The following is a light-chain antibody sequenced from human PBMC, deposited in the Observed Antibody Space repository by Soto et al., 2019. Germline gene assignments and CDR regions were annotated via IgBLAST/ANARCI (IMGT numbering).Light chain of an antibody. V-gene: IGKV1-39*01. CDR1: QSINIF. Sequence: DIQMTQSPSSLSASVGDRVTIACRASQSINIFLNWYQQKPGKAPKLLIYGASSLQSVVPSRFSAAESGTDFNLSITSLQPEDFGTYYCQQSSGGPPFTFGPGTTVDIK. J-gene: IGKJ3*01. CDR2: GAS. CDR3: QQSSGGPPFT.